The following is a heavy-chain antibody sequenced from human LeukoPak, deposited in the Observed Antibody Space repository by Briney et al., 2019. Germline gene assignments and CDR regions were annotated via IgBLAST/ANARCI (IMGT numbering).Heavy chain of an antibody. CDR2: ISHDGSEK. J-gene: IGHJ4*02. D-gene: IGHD3-3*01. Sequence: PGGSLRLSCTASAFTFSDHWMHWVRQAPGKGLEWVAIISHDGSEKSYVDSVKGRFTISRDNAENSLYLQMNSLRAEDTAVYYCARDHWRRLDYWGQGTLVTVSS. CDR1: AFTFSDHW. V-gene: IGHV3-7*03. CDR3: ARDHWRRLDY.